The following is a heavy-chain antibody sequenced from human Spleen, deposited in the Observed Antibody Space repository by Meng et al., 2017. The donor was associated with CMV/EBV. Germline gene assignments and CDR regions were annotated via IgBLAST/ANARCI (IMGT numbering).Heavy chain of an antibody. D-gene: IGHD3-22*01. Sequence: GESLKISCAASGFTFSSYWMSWVRQAPGKGLEWISYIMSDSSSIYYADSVKGRFTVSRDNTKNSLYLLMNSLRAEDTAVYFCARAPYDTPDYSFDYWGQGTLVTVSS. V-gene: IGHV3-48*04. CDR3: ARAPYDTPDYSFDY. J-gene: IGHJ4*02. CDR2: IMSDSSSI. CDR1: GFTFSSYW.